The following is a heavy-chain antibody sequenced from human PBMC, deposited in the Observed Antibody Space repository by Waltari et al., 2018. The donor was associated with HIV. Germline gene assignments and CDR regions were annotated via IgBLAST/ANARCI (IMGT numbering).Heavy chain of an antibody. CDR1: GYSISSGYY. J-gene: IGHJ4*02. V-gene: IGHV4-38-2*02. CDR2: IYHSGNT. Sequence: QVQLQESGPGLVKPSETLSLTCTVSGYSISSGYYWGWIRQPPGKGLEWIGRIYHSGNTYNNPSLKRRVTISVDTSKNQFSLKLSSVTAADTAVYYCARAAYYYDSSGIDYWGQGTLVTVSS. D-gene: IGHD3-22*01. CDR3: ARAAYYYDSSGIDY.